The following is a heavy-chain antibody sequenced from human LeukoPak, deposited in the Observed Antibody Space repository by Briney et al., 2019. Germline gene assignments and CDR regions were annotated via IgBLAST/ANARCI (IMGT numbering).Heavy chain of an antibody. V-gene: IGHV4-59*08. Sequence: PSETLSLTCTVSGGSISSYYGSWIRQPPGKGLEWIGYIYYGGGTNYNASLKSRVSISVDTSKNQFSLKLSSVTAADTAVYYCARQYYSSGPPRVYDYWGQGTLVTVSS. CDR2: IYYGGGT. D-gene: IGHD6-19*01. CDR3: ARQYYSSGPPRVYDY. J-gene: IGHJ4*02. CDR1: GGSISSYY.